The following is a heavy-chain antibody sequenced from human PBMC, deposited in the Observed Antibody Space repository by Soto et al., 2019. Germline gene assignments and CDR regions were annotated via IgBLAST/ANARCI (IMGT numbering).Heavy chain of an antibody. CDR2: IYYSGST. D-gene: IGHD6-6*01. Sequence: SETLSLTCTVSGGSISSGDYYWSWIRRPPGKGLEWIGYIYYSGSTYYNPSLKSRVTISVDTSKNQFSLKLSSVTAADTAVYYCARVEYSSSSNWFDPWGQGTLVTVSS. V-gene: IGHV4-30-4*01. J-gene: IGHJ5*02. CDR1: GGSISSGDYY. CDR3: ARVEYSSSSNWFDP.